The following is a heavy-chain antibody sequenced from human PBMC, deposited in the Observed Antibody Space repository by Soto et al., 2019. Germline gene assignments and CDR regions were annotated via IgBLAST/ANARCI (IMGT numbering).Heavy chain of an antibody. CDR1: GYTFSSYT. J-gene: IGHJ5*02. Sequence: GASVKVSCKASGYTFSSYTLHWVRQAPGQRLEWMGWINAGNGDAKYSQKFQGRVTITRDTSANSAYMELSSLRSEDTAVYYCARFVLRGLILNSSFDPWGQGTLVTVSS. CDR2: INAGNGDA. V-gene: IGHV1-3*01. CDR3: ARFVLRGLILNSSFDP. D-gene: IGHD3-10*01.